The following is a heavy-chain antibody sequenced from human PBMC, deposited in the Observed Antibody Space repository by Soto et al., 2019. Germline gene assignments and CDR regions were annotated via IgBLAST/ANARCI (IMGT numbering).Heavy chain of an antibody. Sequence: GXSGKVSCKASAYTFTSYGISWVRQAPGQGPEWMGWISAYNGNTNYAQKLQGRVTMTTDTSTSTAYMELRSLRSDDTAVYYCASSNLVRGVIASQYYYYYYGMDVWGQGTTVTVSS. CDR3: ASSNLVRGVIASQYYYYYYGMDV. CDR2: ISAYNGNT. CDR1: AYTFTSYG. D-gene: IGHD3-10*01. J-gene: IGHJ6*02. V-gene: IGHV1-18*01.